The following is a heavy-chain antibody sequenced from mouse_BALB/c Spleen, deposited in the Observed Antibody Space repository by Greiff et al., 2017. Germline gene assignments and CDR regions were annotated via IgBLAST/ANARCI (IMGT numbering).Heavy chain of an antibody. D-gene: IGHD1-2*01. CDR2: INPSNGRT. J-gene: IGHJ4*01. Sequence: QVQLQQPGAELVKPGASVKLSCKASGYTFTSYWMHWVKQRPGQGLEWIGEINPSNGRTNYNEKFKSKATLTVDKSSSTAYMQLSSLTSEDSAVYYCARDGSSYVDYWGQGTSVTVSS. CDR3: ARDGSSYVDY. V-gene: IGHV1S81*02. CDR1: GYTFTSYW.